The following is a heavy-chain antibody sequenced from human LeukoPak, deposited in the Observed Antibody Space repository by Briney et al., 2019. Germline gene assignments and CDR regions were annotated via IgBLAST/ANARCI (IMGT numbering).Heavy chain of an antibody. CDR2: ISERGGST. D-gene: IGHD3-10*01. J-gene: IGHJ5*02. V-gene: IGHV3-23*01. CDR1: GIGLSNYA. Sequence: PGGSLRLSCVVSGIGLSNYAMTWVRQAPGKGLEWVSYISERGGSTTYADSVKGRFTISRDTSLNTLYLQMNNLRAEDTAVYFCAKRGVVIRGILVIGYHQEAYHYDLWGQGVLVTVSS. CDR3: AKRGVVIRGILVIGYHQEAYHYDL.